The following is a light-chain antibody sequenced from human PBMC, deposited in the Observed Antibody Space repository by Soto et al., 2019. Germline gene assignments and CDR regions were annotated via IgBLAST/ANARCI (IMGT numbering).Light chain of an antibody. V-gene: IGKV3-11*01. J-gene: IGKJ2*01. Sequence: EIVLTQSPATLSLSPGERPTLSCRASQSVSSYLAWYQQKPGQAPRLLIYDASNRATGIPARFSGSGSGTDVTLTISSLEPEDCAVYYCQQRSNWPYSFGQGTKLEIK. CDR1: QSVSSY. CDR2: DAS. CDR3: QQRSNWPYS.